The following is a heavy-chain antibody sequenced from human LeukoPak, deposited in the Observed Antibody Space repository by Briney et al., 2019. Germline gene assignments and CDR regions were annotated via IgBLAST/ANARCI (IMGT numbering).Heavy chain of an antibody. CDR2: IYDSGST. J-gene: IGHJ4*02. V-gene: IGHV4-30-2*01. CDR3: ARDSGSYGGFDY. CDR1: GGSISSGGYY. Sequence: SETLSLTCTVSGGSISSGGYYWSWIRQPPGKGLEWIGHIYDSGSTYYNPSLKSRVTISVDRSKNQFSLNLTSVTAADTAVYCCARDSGSYGGFDYWGQGTLVTVSS. D-gene: IGHD1-26*01.